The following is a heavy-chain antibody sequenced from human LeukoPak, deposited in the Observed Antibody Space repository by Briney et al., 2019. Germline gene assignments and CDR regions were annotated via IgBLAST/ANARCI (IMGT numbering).Heavy chain of an antibody. CDR1: GGSFSGYY. Sequence: SETLSLTCAVYGGSFSGYYWSWIRQPPGKGLEWIGEINHSGSTNYNPSLKSRVTISVDTSKNQFCLKLSSVTAADTAVYYCARGAMVRGGNFDYWGQGTLVTVSS. CDR2: INHSGST. J-gene: IGHJ4*02. D-gene: IGHD3-10*01. V-gene: IGHV4-34*01. CDR3: ARGAMVRGGNFDY.